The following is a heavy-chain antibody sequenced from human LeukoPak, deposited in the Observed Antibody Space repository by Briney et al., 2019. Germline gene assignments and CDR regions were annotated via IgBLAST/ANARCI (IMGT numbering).Heavy chain of an antibody. CDR2: ISSSSSYI. CDR3: ARYSTTSYYFDY. Sequence: KPGGSLRLSCAASAFTFNTYWMHWVRQVPGRGLEWVSSISSSSSYIYYADSVKGRFTISRDNAKNSLYLQLNSLRAEDTAVYYCARYSTTSYYFDYWGQGTLVTVSS. CDR1: AFTFNTYW. V-gene: IGHV3-21*01. D-gene: IGHD2-2*01. J-gene: IGHJ4*02.